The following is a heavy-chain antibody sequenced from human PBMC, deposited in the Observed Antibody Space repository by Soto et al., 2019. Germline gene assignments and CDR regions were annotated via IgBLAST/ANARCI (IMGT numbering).Heavy chain of an antibody. V-gene: IGHV4-31*03. CDR2: IYYSGST. Sequence: QVQLQESGPGLVKPSQTLSLTCTVSGGSISSGGYYWSWIRQHPGKGLEWIGYIYYSGSTYYNPSLKSRVTISVDTSKNQFSLKLSSVTAADTAVYYCARKDYDYVWGSYRYSWFDPWGQGTLVTVSS. CDR1: GGSISSGGYY. J-gene: IGHJ5*02. CDR3: ARKDYDYVWGSYRYSWFDP. D-gene: IGHD3-16*02.